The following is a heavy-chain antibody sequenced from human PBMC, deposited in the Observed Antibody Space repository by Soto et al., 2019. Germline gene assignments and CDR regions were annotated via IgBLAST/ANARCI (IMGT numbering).Heavy chain of an antibody. J-gene: IGHJ6*02. Sequence: AEALSRISSASGFTISNCGFNWCWMGHAGGPGRESLRSIYYSGSTYYNPSLKSRLTISVDTSMNQFSLKLNSVTAADTAVYYCARVRGMTTATTDRGLDVWGQGTTVTVSS. V-gene: IGHV4-39*01. D-gene: IGHD4-17*01. CDR2: IYYSGST. CDR1: GFTISNCGFN. CDR3: ARVRGMTTATTDRGLDV.